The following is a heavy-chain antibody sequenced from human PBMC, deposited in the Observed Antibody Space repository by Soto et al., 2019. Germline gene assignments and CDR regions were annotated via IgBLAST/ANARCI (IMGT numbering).Heavy chain of an antibody. J-gene: IGHJ6*02. CDR3: VRQGFGRLHGLVDV. Sequence: QVQLQESGPGLVKPSETLSLTCTVSDDSSSSYKWSWIRQPPGRRLEWIGYIDSNGGTSYNPSLPSRFPIPIDTSPRQSSLKLSSVTAADTAVYYCVRQGFGRLHGLVDVWGQGTTVTVSS. CDR2: IDSNGGT. CDR1: DDSSSSYK. V-gene: IGHV4-59*08. D-gene: IGHD3-10*01.